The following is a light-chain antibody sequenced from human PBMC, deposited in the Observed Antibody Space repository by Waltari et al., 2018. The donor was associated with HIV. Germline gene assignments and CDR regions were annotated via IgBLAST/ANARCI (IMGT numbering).Light chain of an antibody. V-gene: IGLV2-14*01. CDR3: SSYTTNAAYV. J-gene: IGLJ1*01. CDR2: DVT. CDR1: SSDLGGFNY. Sequence: QSALTQPASVSGSPGQSITLSCTGTSSDLGGFNYVSWYQHHPGKAPKLIIYDVTNPPSGAFIRFSGSKSGNTASLTISGLQADDECDYYCSSYTTNAAYVFGTGTRVTVL.